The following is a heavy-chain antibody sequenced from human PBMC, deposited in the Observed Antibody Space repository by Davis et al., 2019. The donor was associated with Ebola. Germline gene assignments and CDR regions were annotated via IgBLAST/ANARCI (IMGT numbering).Heavy chain of an antibody. CDR1: GFTFSSYG. D-gene: IGHD3-3*01. Sequence: GGSLRLSCAASGFTFSSYGMHWVRQAPGKGLEWVSAISGSGGSTYYADSVKGRFTISRDNSKNTLYLQMNSLRAEDTAVYYCAKDRITIFGVVIISSYGMDVWGQGTTVTVSS. V-gene: IGHV3-23*01. CDR2: ISGSGGST. CDR3: AKDRITIFGVVIISSYGMDV. J-gene: IGHJ6*02.